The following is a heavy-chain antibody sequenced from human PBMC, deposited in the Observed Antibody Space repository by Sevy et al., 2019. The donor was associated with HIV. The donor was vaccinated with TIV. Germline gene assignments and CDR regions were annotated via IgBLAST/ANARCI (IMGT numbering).Heavy chain of an antibody. CDR1: GFTFSSYA. D-gene: IGHD3-3*01. CDR2: ISGSGGST. J-gene: IGHJ6*02. CDR3: ARRPDFGVVIPTGVMDV. Sequence: QLGGSLRLSCAASGFTFSSYAMSWVRQAPGKGLQWVSVISGSGGSTYYADSVKGRFTIFRDNSKNTMYLQMNSLRAEDTAVYYCARRPDFGVVIPTGVMDVWGQGTTVTVSS. V-gene: IGHV3-23*01.